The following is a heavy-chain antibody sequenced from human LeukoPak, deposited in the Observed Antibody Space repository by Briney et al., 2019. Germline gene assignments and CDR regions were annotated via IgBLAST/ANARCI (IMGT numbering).Heavy chain of an antibody. D-gene: IGHD3-10*01. CDR3: ARQKVLLWFGTYMDV. CDR2: INHSGST. J-gene: IGHJ6*03. Sequence: SETLSLTCAVYGGSFSGYYWSWIRQPPGKGLEWIGEINHSGSTYYNPSLKSRVTISVDTSKNQFSLKLSSVTAADTAVYYCARQKVLLWFGTYMDVWGKGTTVTISS. CDR1: GGSFSGYY. V-gene: IGHV4-34*01.